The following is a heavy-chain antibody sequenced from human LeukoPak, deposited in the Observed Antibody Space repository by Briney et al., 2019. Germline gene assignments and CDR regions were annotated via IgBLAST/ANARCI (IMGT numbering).Heavy chain of an antibody. V-gene: IGHV3-15*01. J-gene: IGHJ4*02. CDR1: GFTFSNAW. CDR3: TAPISVTARVSPY. CDR2: IKSKSDGGTT. D-gene: IGHD1-20*01. Sequence: PGGSLRLSCAASGFTFSNAWMSWVRQAPGKGLEWVGRIKSKSDGGTTDYAAPVKGRFTILRDDSENTLYLQMNSLNAEDTAVYYCTAPISVTARVSPYGGQGTLVTVSS.